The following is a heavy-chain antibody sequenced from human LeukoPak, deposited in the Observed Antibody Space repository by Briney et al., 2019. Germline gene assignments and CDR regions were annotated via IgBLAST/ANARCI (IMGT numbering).Heavy chain of an antibody. V-gene: IGHV1-69*02. CDR2: IIPILGIA. CDR1: GGTFSSYT. J-gene: IGHJ4*02. CDR3: ARPRGMVPTMEVFDG. Sequence: VASVKVSCKASGGTFSSYTISWVRQAPGQGLEWMGRIIPILGIANYAQKFQGRVTITADKSTSTAYMELSSLRSEDTAVYYCARPRGMVPTMEVFDGGGREPLVTVPS. D-gene: IGHD3-10*01.